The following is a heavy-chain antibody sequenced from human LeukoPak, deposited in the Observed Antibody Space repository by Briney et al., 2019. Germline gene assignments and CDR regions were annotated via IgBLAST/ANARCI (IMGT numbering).Heavy chain of an antibody. CDR3: APATMTFDY. CDR1: GYTFTAYN. Sequence: ASVKVSCKASGYTFTAYNMHWVRQAPGQGLGWMGWINPNTGDTHSAQKFQGRVTMTRDTSINTAYMELSRLTSDDTAVYYCAPATMTFDYWGQGTLVTVSS. J-gene: IGHJ4*02. CDR2: INPNTGDT. V-gene: IGHV1-2*02. D-gene: IGHD5-24*01.